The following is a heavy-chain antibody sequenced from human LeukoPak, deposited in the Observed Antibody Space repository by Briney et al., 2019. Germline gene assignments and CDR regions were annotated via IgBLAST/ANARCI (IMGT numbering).Heavy chain of an antibody. J-gene: IGHJ4*02. Sequence: KPGGSLRLSCAASGFTFSTFSMKWVRQAPGMGLEWVSSVSSSGSYIYYADSVKGRFTISRDNAKNSLSLQMDSLRAEDTAVYYCATLYYYDGSDYHSSDYWGQGTLVTASS. CDR1: GFTFSTFS. D-gene: IGHD3-22*01. CDR2: VSSSGSYI. V-gene: IGHV3-21*06. CDR3: ATLYYYDGSDYHSSDY.